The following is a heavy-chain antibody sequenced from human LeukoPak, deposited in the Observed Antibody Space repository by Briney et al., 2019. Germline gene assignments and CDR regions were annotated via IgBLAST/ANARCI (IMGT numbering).Heavy chain of an antibody. CDR1: GFTFSDHY. J-gene: IGHJ6*03. D-gene: IGHD2-2*01. V-gene: IGHV3-72*01. CDR3: ARVRYCSSTSCPDLNYYYYMDV. CDR2: TRNKANSYTT. Sequence: GGSLGLSCAASGFTFSDHYMDWVRQAPGKGLEWVGRTRNKANSYTTEYAASEKGRFTISRDDSKNSLYLQMNSLKTEDTAVYYCARVRYCSSTSCPDLNYYYYMDVWGKGTTVTVSS.